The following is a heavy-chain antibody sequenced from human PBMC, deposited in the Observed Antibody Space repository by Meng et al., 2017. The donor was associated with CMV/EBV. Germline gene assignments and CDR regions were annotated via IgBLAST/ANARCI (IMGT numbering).Heavy chain of an antibody. CDR3: AREPVSSY. Sequence: GESLKISCAASGFTFSSYWMSWVRQAPGKGLEWVANIKQDGSEKYYVDSVKGRFTISRDNAKNSLYLQMNSLRAEDTDVYYCAREPVSSYWGQGTLVTVSS. V-gene: IGHV3-7*03. D-gene: IGHD3-16*01. J-gene: IGHJ4*02. CDR1: GFTFSSYW. CDR2: IKQDGSEK.